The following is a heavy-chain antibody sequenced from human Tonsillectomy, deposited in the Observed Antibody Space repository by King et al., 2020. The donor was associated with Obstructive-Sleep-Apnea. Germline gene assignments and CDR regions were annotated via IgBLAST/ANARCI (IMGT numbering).Heavy chain of an antibody. CDR3: AKERQQLLDY. V-gene: IGHV3-23*04. Sequence: DVQLVESGGTLVQPGGSLRLSWAASGFTFSSYAMSWVRQAPGKGLEWVSGISSSGGSTYYADSVKGRFTISRDNSKNTLYLQLNSLRAEDTAVYYCAKERQQLLDYWGQGTLVTVSS. CDR2: ISSSGGST. J-gene: IGHJ4*02. CDR1: GFTFSSYA. D-gene: IGHD6-13*01.